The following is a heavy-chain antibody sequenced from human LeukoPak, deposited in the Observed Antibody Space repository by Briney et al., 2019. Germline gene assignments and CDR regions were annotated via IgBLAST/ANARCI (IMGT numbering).Heavy chain of an antibody. CDR1: GYSFTNYW. Sequence: GESLKTSCKSSGYSFTNYWIGWVRQMPGKGLEWMGIIYPGDSDTRYSPSFQGQVTISAVKSISTAYLQWSSLKASDTAMYYCARLKAVDTAVGYFDYWGQGTLVTVSS. CDR3: ARLKAVDTAVGYFDY. J-gene: IGHJ4*02. V-gene: IGHV5-51*01. CDR2: IYPGDSDT. D-gene: IGHD5-18*01.